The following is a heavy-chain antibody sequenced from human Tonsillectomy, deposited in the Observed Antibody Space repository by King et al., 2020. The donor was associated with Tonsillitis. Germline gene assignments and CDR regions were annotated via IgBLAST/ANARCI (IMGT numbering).Heavy chain of an antibody. CDR2: ISSSSSTI. CDR1: GFTFSSYS. D-gene: IGHD5-18*01. Sequence: VQLVESGGGLVQPGGSLRLSCAASGFTFSSYSMNWVRQAPGKGLERVSYISSSSSTIYYAESVKGRFTISRDNAKNSLFLQMNSLRAEETAVYYCASPGARGTAMVGYWGQGTLVTVSS. J-gene: IGHJ4*02. CDR3: ASPGARGTAMVGY. V-gene: IGHV3-48*01.